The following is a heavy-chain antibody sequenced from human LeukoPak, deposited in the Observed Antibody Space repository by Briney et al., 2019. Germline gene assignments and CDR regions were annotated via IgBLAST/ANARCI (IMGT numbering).Heavy chain of an antibody. D-gene: IGHD1-26*01. V-gene: IGHV3-64*01. CDR2: ISSNGGST. J-gene: IGHJ4*02. Sequence: GGSLRLSCAASGFTFSSYWMSWVRQAPGKGREYVSGISSNGGSTYYASSVKGRFTISRDNSKNTLYLQMGSLRAEDMAVYYCARVHPVGATSPFDYWGQGTLVTVSS. CDR3: ARVHPVGATSPFDY. CDR1: GFTFSSYW.